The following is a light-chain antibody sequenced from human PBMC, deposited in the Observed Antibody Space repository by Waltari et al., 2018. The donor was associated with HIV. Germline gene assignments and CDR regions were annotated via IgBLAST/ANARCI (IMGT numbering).Light chain of an antibody. J-gene: IGKJ1*01. CDR3: QQYHDSPQT. CDR1: RDIDTH. V-gene: IGKV1-8*01. CDR2: GAS. Sequence: ATRMTQSPPSVSAATGDTVTITCRASRDIDTHLAWYQHKPGSSPHLLIYGASTLQKGVPARFNGSGSGTSFSLTVTCLQSEDFATYLCQQYHDSPQTFGQGTTV.